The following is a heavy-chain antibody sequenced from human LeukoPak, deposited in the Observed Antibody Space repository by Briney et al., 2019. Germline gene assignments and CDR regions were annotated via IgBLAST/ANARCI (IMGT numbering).Heavy chain of an antibody. V-gene: IGHV3-30-3*01. CDR1: GFTFSSHA. D-gene: IGHD3-9*01. CDR3: ARDRYDILTGYPKVYGMDV. J-gene: IGHJ6*02. CDR2: ISYDGSNK. Sequence: GRSLRFSCAASGFTFSSHAMHRVRQAPGKGLEWVAVISYDGSNKNYADSVKGRFTISRDNSKNTLYLQMNSLRAEDTAVYYCARDRYDILTGYPKVYGMDVWGQGTTVTVSS.